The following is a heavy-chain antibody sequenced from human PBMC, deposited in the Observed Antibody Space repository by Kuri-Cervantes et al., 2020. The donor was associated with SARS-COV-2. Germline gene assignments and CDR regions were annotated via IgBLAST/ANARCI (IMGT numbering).Heavy chain of an antibody. J-gene: IGHJ6*02. Sequence: SETLSLTCTVSGGSISSGGYYWSWIRQHPGKGLEWIGYIYYSGSTYYNPSLKSRVTISVDTSKNQFSLKLSSVTAADTAVYYCARVRGDYDFWSGYYRPYYYYGMDVWGQGTTVTVSS. CDR3: ARVRGDYDFWSGYYRPYYYYGMDV. CDR2: IYYSGST. V-gene: IGHV4-31*03. D-gene: IGHD3-3*01. CDR1: GGSISSGGYY.